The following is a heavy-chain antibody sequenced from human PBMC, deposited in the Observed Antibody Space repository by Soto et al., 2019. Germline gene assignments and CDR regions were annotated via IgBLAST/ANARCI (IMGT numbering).Heavy chain of an antibody. V-gene: IGHV4-39*01. Sequence: QLQLQESGTQLVKPLENLSLTCTVSGGSISTISSYWGWIRQPPGKGLEWIGSMSYLGTTYYNPSLTCRVTISADTPKNQVSLRLSSVIAADTAVYYCASDGCNGGDSEYWGQGTLVTVSS. CDR2: MSYLGTT. CDR3: ASDGCNGGDSEY. J-gene: IGHJ4*02. CDR1: GGSISTISSY. D-gene: IGHD2-21*01.